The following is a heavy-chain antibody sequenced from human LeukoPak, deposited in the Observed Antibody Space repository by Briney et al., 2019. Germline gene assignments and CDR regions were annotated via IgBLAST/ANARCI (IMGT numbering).Heavy chain of an antibody. Sequence: GGSLRLSCAASGFTFSSYGMHWVRQAPGKGLEWVAVIWYDGRNKYYADSVKGRFTISRDNSKNTLYLQMNSLRAEDTAVYYCARDIGLRLGELSLYFDYWGQGTLVTVSS. CDR1: GFTFSSYG. J-gene: IGHJ4*02. V-gene: IGHV3-33*01. CDR3: ARDIGLRLGELSLYFDY. D-gene: IGHD3-16*02. CDR2: IWYDGRNK.